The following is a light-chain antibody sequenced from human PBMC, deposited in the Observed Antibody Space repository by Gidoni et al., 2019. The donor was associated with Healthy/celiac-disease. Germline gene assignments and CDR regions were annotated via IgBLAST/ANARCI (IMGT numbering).Light chain of an antibody. Sequence: DIQMTQSPSPLSASVGDRVTITCQASQDISNYLNWYQQKPGKAPKLLIYDASNLETGVPSRFSGSGSGTDFTFTISILQPEDIATYYCQHQGTFGGGTKVEIK. J-gene: IGKJ4*01. CDR1: QDISNY. CDR2: DAS. CDR3: QHQGT. V-gene: IGKV1-33*01.